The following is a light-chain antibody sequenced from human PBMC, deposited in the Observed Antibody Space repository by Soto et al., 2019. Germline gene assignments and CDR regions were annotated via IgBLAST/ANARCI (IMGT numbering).Light chain of an antibody. V-gene: IGLV4-69*01. J-gene: IGLJ3*02. CDR3: QTWSTGIGV. CDR2: VTSDGSH. CDR1: SGHSSYA. Sequence: QLVLTQSPSASASLGASVKLTCTLSSGHSSYAIAWHQQQPEKGPRYLMKVTSDGSHSKGDGIPDRFSGSSSGSERYLTISSLQSEDEADYYCQTWSTGIGVFGGGTKLTVL.